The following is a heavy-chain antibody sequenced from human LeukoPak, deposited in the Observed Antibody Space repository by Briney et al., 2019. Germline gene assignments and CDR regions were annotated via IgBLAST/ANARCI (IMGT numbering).Heavy chain of an antibody. CDR1: VGSISSGDYY. J-gene: IGHJ4*02. V-gene: IGHV4-30-4*08. Sequence: SSETLSLTCTVSVGSISSGDYYWSWIRQPPGKGLEWIGYIYYSGSTYYNPSLKSRVTISVDTSKNQFSLKLSSVTAADTAVYYCARGRTYSNYNYWGQGTLVTVSS. D-gene: IGHD4-11*01. CDR2: IYYSGST. CDR3: ARGRTYSNYNY.